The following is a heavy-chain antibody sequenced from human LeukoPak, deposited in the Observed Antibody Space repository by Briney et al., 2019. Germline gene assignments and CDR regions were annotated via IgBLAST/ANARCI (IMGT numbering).Heavy chain of an antibody. D-gene: IGHD3-10*01. CDR3: AKDSHPGSGSYYKGNFDY. CDR1: GFTASSNY. J-gene: IGHJ4*02. V-gene: IGHV3-53*05. Sequence: GGSLRLSCAASGFTASSNYMSWVRQAPGKGLEWVSAIYTGGSTYYAGSVKGRFTISRDNAENSLYLQMNSLRAEDTALYYCAKDSHPGSGSYYKGNFDYWGQGTLVTVSS. CDR2: IYTGGST.